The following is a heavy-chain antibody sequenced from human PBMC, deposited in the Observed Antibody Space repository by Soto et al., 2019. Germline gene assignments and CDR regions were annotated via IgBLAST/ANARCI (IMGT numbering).Heavy chain of an antibody. D-gene: IGHD3-3*01. Sequence: QVQLQESGPGLVKPSGTLSLTCAVSGASITSSSWWSWVRQPPGQGLEWIGEIYHSGSTNYNPLLCRRVTISLAKSTYQFSLKLTSVTAADAAADFCARGSDRSGYPFDYWGQGSLVTVSS. CDR1: GASITSSSW. V-gene: IGHV4-4*02. J-gene: IGHJ4*02. CDR2: IYHSGST. CDR3: ARGSDRSGYPFDY.